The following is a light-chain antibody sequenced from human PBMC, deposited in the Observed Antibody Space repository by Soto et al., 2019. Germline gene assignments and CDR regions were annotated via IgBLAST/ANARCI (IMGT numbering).Light chain of an antibody. CDR1: QSVSSSY. V-gene: IGKV3-20*01. CDR3: QQYGSSPGLT. CDR2: GAS. J-gene: IGKJ4*01. Sequence: EIVLTQSPGTLSLSPGERATLSCRASQSVSSSYFAWYQQKPGQAPRLLIYGASSRATGIPDRFSGSGSGTVFTLTISRLEPEDFAIYYCQQYGSSPGLTFGGGTKVEIK.